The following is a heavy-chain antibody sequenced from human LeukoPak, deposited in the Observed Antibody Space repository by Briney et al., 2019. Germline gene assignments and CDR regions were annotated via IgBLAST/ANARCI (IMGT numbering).Heavy chain of an antibody. D-gene: IGHD6-19*01. CDR3: AREEEQWLDQGPDGMDV. Sequence: SETLSLTCTVSGGSISSQYWSWIRQPPGKGLEWIGYSYYTGSTYYNPSLKSRVTISVDTSKNQFSLKLSSVTAADTAVYYCAREEEQWLDQGPDGMDVWGQGTTVTVSS. J-gene: IGHJ6*02. CDR1: GGSISSQY. V-gene: IGHV4-59*11. CDR2: SYYTGST.